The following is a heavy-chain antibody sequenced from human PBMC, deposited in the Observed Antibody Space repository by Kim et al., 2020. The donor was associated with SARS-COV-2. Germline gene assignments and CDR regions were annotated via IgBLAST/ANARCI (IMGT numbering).Heavy chain of an antibody. CDR2: INTNTGNP. D-gene: IGHD3-22*01. CDR1: GYTFTSYA. V-gene: IGHV7-4-1*02. CDR3: AREGFDYYDSSGYYYSSFDY. J-gene: IGHJ4*02. Sequence: ASVKVSCKASGYTFTSYAMNWVRQAPGQGLEWMGWINTNTGNPTYAQGFTGRFVFSLDTSVSTAYLQISSLKAEDTAVYYCAREGFDYYDSSGYYYSSFDYWGQGTLVTVSS.